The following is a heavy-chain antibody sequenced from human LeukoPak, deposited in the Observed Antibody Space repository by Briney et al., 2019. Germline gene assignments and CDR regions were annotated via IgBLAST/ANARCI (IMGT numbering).Heavy chain of an antibody. CDR3: ARVDWLANYYYYMDV. D-gene: IGHD2-21*01. V-gene: IGHV4-38-2*02. CDR1: GYSISTGYY. Sequence: SETLSLTCTVSGYSISTGYYWGWIRKPPGMGLEWIGSIYHSGSTYSNPSLKSRVTISVDTSKNQFSLNLSSVSAADTAVYYCARVDWLANYYYYMDVWGKGTTVTVSS. CDR2: IYHSGST. J-gene: IGHJ6*03.